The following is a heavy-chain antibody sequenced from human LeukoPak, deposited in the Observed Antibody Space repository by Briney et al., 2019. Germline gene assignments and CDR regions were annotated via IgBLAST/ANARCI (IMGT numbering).Heavy chain of an antibody. CDR2: IYGGGST. CDR1: GFTVGNNY. D-gene: IGHD2-21*02. Sequence: GGSLRLSCAASGFTVGNNYMTWVRQAPGKGLEWVSVIYGGGSTNYADSVKGRFIISRDNAKNTLYLQMNSLRAEDTALYYCARPYCGGDCYTDYWGQGTLVTVSS. V-gene: IGHV3-66*04. CDR3: ARPYCGGDCYTDY. J-gene: IGHJ4*02.